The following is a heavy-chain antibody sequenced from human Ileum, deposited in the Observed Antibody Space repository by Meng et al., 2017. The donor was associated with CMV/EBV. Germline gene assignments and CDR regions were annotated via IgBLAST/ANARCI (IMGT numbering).Heavy chain of an antibody. J-gene: IGHJ4*02. V-gene: IGHV3-20*04. CDR1: GFTFDDYS. D-gene: IGHD5-12*01. CDR3: AREPRYSGSYYFDY. Sequence: GESLKISCAASGFTFDDYSMNWVRQVPGKGLEWLSGINWNGGSAWSADSVKGRFTISRDNAKNSLYLQMNSLRAEDTALYFCAREPRYSGSYYFDYWGQGPLVTVTS. CDR2: INWNGGSA.